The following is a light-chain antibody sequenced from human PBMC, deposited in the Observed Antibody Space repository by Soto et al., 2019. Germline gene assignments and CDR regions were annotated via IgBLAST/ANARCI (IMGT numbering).Light chain of an antibody. Sequence: EIVLTQSPGTLSLSPGERATLSCRASQSVSSSYLAWYQQKPGQAPRRIIYDASGRGGSVPARRFSSGAGAACTRPIISRQSEDVEVDYCRQYDDWSPTSGQGTKVDIK. J-gene: IGKJ1*01. CDR2: DAS. CDR1: QSVSSSY. V-gene: IGKV3-15*01. CDR3: RQYDDWSPT.